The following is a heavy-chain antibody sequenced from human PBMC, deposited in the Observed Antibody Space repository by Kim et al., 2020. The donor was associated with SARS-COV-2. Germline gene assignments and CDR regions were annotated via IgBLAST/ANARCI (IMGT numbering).Heavy chain of an antibody. J-gene: IGHJ5*02. CDR3: ARGCLKFQFYQRPKDCWFDP. D-gene: IGHD2-2*01. CDR1: GGPFSGYY. V-gene: IGHV4-34*01. CDR2: TKYNGRT. Sequence: SETLSLTCTLSGGPFSGYYWSWIRQPPGKGLEWIGETKYNGRTNFNPSLESRVTISVDTSKNQFSLKLSSVTAADTAVYYCARGCLKFQFYQRPKDCWFDPGGQGTRLTVST.